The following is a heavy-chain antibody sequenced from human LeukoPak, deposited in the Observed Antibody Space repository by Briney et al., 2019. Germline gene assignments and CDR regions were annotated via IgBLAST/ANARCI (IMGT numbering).Heavy chain of an antibody. J-gene: IGHJ6*02. V-gene: IGHV3-49*04. CDR1: GFTFGDYA. Sequence: PGGSLRLSCTASGFTFGDYAMSWVRQAPGKGLEWVGFIRSKAYGGTTEYAASVKGRFTISRDDSKSIAYLQMNSLKTEDTAVYYCTRDSDYGMDVWGQGTTVTVSS. CDR2: IRSKAYGGTT. CDR3: TRDSDYGMDV.